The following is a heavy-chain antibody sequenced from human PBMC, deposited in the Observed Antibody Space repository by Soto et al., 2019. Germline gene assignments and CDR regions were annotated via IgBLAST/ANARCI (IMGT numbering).Heavy chain of an antibody. CDR1: GYTLTSYG. Sequence: ASVKLFCKASGYTLTSYGIHLVRQAPGQRLEWMGWINAANGDTKYSPKFQGRVTITRDTSASTAYMELSSLRSEDTAVYYCVRRHVSATGIDWFDPWGQGTLVTVS. CDR3: VRRHVSATGIDWFDP. D-gene: IGHD6-13*01. CDR2: INAANGDT. V-gene: IGHV1-3*01. J-gene: IGHJ5*02.